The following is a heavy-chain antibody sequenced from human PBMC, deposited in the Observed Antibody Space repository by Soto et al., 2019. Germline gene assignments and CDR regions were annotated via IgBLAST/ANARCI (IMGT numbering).Heavy chain of an antibody. V-gene: IGHV4-30-2*01. Sequence: SETLSLTCAVSGGSINSGGYSWNWIRQPPGKGLEWIGYIYHSGVTYYNPSLKSRVTISVDRSKNQFSLNLTSVTAADTAVYCCGGQLSAGGWFDPWGQGTLVTVS. D-gene: IGHD1-26*01. CDR1: GGSINSGGYS. J-gene: IGHJ5*02. CDR2: IYHSGVT. CDR3: GGQLSAGGWFDP.